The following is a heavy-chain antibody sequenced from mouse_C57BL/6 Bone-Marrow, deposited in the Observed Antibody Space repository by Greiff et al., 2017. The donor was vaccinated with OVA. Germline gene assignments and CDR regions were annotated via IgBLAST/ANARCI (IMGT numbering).Heavy chain of an antibody. Sequence: VQLQQSGTELVKPGASVKLSCKASGYTFTSYWMHWVKQRPGQGLEWIGNINPSNGGTNYNEKFKSKATLTVDKSSSTAYMQLSSLTSEDSAVYYCARDYYGSSHAMDYWGQGTSVTVSS. CDR1: GYTFTSYW. D-gene: IGHD1-1*01. CDR3: ARDYYGSSHAMDY. J-gene: IGHJ4*01. CDR2: INPSNGGT. V-gene: IGHV1-53*01.